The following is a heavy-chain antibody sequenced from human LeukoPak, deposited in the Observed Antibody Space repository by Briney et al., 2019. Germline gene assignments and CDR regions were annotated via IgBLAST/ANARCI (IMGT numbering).Heavy chain of an antibody. J-gene: IGHJ4*02. CDR2: ISWNSGSI. Sequence: AGGSLRLSCAASGFTFSSYAMHWVRQAPGKGLEWVSGISWNSGSIGYADSVKGRFTISRDNAKNSLYLQMNSLRAEDTALYYRAKVGGDGWGQGTLVTVSS. CDR3: AKVGGDG. CDR1: GFTFSSYA. V-gene: IGHV3-9*01. D-gene: IGHD3-10*01.